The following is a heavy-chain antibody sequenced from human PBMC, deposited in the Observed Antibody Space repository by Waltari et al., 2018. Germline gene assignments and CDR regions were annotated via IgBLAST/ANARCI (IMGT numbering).Heavy chain of an antibody. D-gene: IGHD1-1*01. J-gene: IGHJ4*02. CDR1: GGSFSDFS. CDR2: INHSGDT. Sequence: QVQLQQWGAGLLKASETLSLTCAVFGGSFSDFSWSWIRLSPGKGLEWIGEINHSGDTNENPSLRSRVTMSVDTSKNHFSLNLKSVTAADTAVYYCTRSTGGGSFDYWGQGTLVTVSS. CDR3: TRSTGGGSFDY. V-gene: IGHV4-34*02.